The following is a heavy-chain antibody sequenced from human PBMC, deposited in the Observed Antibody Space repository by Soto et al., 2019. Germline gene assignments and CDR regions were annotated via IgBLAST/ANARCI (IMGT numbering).Heavy chain of an antibody. J-gene: IGHJ2*01. Sequence: EMQLLESGGGLVQPGGSLRLSCAASGFTFSSYAMSWVRQAPGKGLEWVSAISSGGGSSTYYADSVKGRFTICRDNSNKTLYLQMNSLRAEDTALYYCAKVGVILVARGYFDLWGRGTLVTVSS. D-gene: IGHD2-21*01. V-gene: IGHV3-23*01. CDR1: GFTFSSYA. CDR3: AKVGVILVARGYFDL. CDR2: SSGGGSST.